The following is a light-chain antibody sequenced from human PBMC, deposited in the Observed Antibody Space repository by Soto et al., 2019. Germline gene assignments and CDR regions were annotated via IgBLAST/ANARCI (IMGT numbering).Light chain of an antibody. CDR1: SSDVGSYNL. V-gene: IGLV2-23*01. J-gene: IGLJ2*01. CDR3: CSYAGSSTFYVV. Sequence: QSVLTQPASGSGSPGQSITISCTGTSSDVGSYNLVSWYQQHPGKAPKLMIYEGSKRPSGVSNRFSGSKSGNTASLTISGLQAEDEADYYCCSYAGSSTFYVVFGGGTKVTVL. CDR2: EGS.